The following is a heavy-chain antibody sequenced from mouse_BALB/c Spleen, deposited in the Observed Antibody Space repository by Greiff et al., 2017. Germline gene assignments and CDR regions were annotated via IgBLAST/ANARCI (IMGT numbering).Heavy chain of an antibody. CDR3: AREPPRWLLRGGAMDY. CDR1: GFTFTDYY. Sequence: EVKVEESGGGLVQPGGSLRLSCATSGFTFTDYYMSWVRQPPGKALEWLGFIRNKANGYTTEYSASVNGRFTISRDNSQSILYLQMNTLRAEDSATYYCAREPPRWLLRGGAMDYWGQGTSVTVSS. CDR2: IRNKANGYTT. V-gene: IGHV7-3*02. J-gene: IGHJ4*01. D-gene: IGHD2-3*01.